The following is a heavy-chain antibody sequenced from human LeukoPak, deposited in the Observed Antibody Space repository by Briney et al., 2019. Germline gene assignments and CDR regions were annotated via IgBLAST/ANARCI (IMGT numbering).Heavy chain of an antibody. Sequence: PGGSLRLSCAAFGFTFSSYGMHWVRQAPGKGLEWVAVIWYDGSNKYYADSVKGRFTISRDNSKNTLYLQMNSLRAEDTAVYYCAREGHGDYGLDYWGQGTLVTVSS. J-gene: IGHJ4*02. CDR1: GFTFSSYG. CDR2: IWYDGSNK. CDR3: AREGHGDYGLDY. D-gene: IGHD4-17*01. V-gene: IGHV3-33*01.